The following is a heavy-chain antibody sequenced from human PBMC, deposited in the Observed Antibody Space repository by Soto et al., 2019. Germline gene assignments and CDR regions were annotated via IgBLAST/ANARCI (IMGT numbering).Heavy chain of an antibody. CDR3: ARDPGFRSDD. Sequence: QVKLVQSGAEVKKPGASVKVSCKASGYTFTSYGISWVRQAPGQGLEWMGWISAYNGNTNYAQKLQGRVTMTTDTTEKTAYVEARSLSAVDTAVYYCARDPGFRSDDWCQGALVTVSS. V-gene: IGHV1-18*01. J-gene: IGHJ4*02. D-gene: IGHD3-9*01. CDR2: ISAYNGNT. CDR1: GYTFTSYG.